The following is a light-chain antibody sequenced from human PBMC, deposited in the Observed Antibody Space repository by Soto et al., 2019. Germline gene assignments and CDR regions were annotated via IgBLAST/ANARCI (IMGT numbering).Light chain of an antibody. CDR3: QQYNSYSRNT. V-gene: IGKV1-5*03. CDR2: KAS. CDR1: QSISSW. J-gene: IGKJ2*01. Sequence: DIQMTQSPSTLSASVGDRVTITCRASQSISSWLAWYQQKPGKAPKLLIYKASSLESGGPSRFSGSGSGTEFTLTISSLQPDDFASYSCQQYNSYSRNTFGQGTKLEIK.